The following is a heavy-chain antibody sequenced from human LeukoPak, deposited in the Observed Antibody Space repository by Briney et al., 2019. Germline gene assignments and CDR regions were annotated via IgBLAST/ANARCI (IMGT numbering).Heavy chain of an antibody. D-gene: IGHD3-10*01. Sequence: PSETLSLTCSVSYYSISTGYYWGWIRQPPGKGLEWIGSIYHSGSTHYNPSLKSRVTISVDTSKNQFSLRLSSVTAADTAVYYCARDDSYGSGRSDYWGQGTLVTVSS. J-gene: IGHJ4*02. CDR3: ARDDSYGSGRSDY. V-gene: IGHV4-38-2*02. CDR2: IYHSGST. CDR1: YYSISTGYY.